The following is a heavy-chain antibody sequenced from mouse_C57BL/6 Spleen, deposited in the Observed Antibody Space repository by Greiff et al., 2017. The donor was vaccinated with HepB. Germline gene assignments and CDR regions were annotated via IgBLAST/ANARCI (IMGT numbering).Heavy chain of an antibody. D-gene: IGHD2-3*01. CDR3: ARDGYYVGFAY. V-gene: IGHV5-17*01. CDR1: GFTFSDYG. Sequence: EVQLVESGGGLVKPGGSLKLSCAASGFTFSDYGMHWVRQAPEKGLEWVAYISSGSSTIYYGDTVKGRFTISRDNAKNTLFLQMTSLRSEDTAMYYCARDGYYVGFAYWGQGTLVTVSA. CDR2: ISSGSSTI. J-gene: IGHJ3*01.